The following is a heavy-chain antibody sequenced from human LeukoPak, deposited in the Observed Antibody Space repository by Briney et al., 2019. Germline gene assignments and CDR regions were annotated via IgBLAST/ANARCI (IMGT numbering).Heavy chain of an antibody. CDR2: INTSGGST. D-gene: IGHD2-2*01. V-gene: IGHV1-46*01. CDR3: ARAGYGPCSSTSCHHYYYYGMDV. CDR1: GYTFTSYY. J-gene: IGHJ6*02. Sequence: ASVKVSCKASGYTFTSYYMHWVRQAPGQGLEWMGIINTSGGSTSYAQKFQGRVTMTRDTSTSTVYMELSSLRSQDTAVYYCARAGYGPCSSTSCHHYYYYGMDVWGQGTTVTVSS.